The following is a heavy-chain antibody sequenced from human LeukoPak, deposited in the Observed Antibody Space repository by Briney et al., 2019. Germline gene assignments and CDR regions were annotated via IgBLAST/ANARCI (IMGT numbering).Heavy chain of an antibody. J-gene: IGHJ6*03. D-gene: IGHD5-12*01. CDR2: IIPIFGTA. V-gene: IGHV1-69*06. CDR1: GGTFSSYA. CDR3: ARALATREWVAPKGYYYYYYMDV. Sequence: SVKVSCKASGGTFSSYAISWVRQAPGQGLEWMGGIIPIFGTANYAQKFQGRVTITADKSTSTAYMELSSLRSEDTAVYYCARALATREWVAPKGYYYYYYMDVWGKGTAVTVSS.